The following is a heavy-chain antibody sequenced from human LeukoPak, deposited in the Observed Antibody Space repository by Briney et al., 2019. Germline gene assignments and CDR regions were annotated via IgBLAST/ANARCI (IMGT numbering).Heavy chain of an antibody. Sequence: ASVKVSCKVSGYTLTELSMHWVRQAPGKGLEWMGGFDPEDGGTIYAQKFQGRVTMTEDTSTDTAYMELSSLRSEDTAVYYCATALPYYYDSSGYSWPSGWGQGTLVTVSS. D-gene: IGHD3-22*01. CDR1: GYTLTELS. CDR2: FDPEDGGT. V-gene: IGHV1-24*01. CDR3: ATALPYYYDSSGYSWPSG. J-gene: IGHJ4*02.